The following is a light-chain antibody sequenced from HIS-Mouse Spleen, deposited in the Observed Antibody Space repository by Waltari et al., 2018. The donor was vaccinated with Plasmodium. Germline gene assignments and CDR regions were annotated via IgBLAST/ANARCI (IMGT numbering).Light chain of an antibody. CDR3: QAWDSSTVV. CDR2: QDS. J-gene: IGLJ2*01. Sequence: SYELTQPPSVSVSPGQTASITCSGDKLGYKYACWYQQKPGQSPVLVIYQDSKRPSGIPWRFSGSNSGNTATLTISGTQAMDEADYYGQAWDSSTVVFGGGTKLSVL. V-gene: IGLV3-1*01. CDR1: KLGYKY.